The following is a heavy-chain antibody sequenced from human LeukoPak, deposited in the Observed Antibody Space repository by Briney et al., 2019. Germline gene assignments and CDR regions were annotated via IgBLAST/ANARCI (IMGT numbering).Heavy chain of an antibody. CDR3: ASSITMVRGFDY. CDR2: IYYSGST. V-gene: IGHV4-31*03. J-gene: IGHJ4*02. D-gene: IGHD3-10*01. Sequence: SETLSLTCTVSGGSFNSGGYYWNWIRQHPGKGLEWIGSIYYSGSTYYNPSLKSRLTISVDTSKNHFSLKLSSVTAADTAIYYCASSITMVRGFDYWGQGTLVTVSS. CDR1: GGSFNSGGYY.